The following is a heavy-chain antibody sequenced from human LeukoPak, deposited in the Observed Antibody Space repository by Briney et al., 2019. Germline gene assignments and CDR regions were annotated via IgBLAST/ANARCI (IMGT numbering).Heavy chain of an antibody. CDR3: ARVDSYYYGMDV. J-gene: IGHJ6*02. CDR2: MYYNGST. D-gene: IGHD3-9*01. V-gene: IGHV4-39*07. Sequence: SETLSLTCTVSGGSISSTNYYWGWIRQPPGKGLEWIGSMYYNGSTYYNPSLKSRVTISVDTSKNQFSLELSSVTATDTAVYYCARVDSYYYGMDVWGQGTTVTVSS. CDR1: GGSISSTNYY.